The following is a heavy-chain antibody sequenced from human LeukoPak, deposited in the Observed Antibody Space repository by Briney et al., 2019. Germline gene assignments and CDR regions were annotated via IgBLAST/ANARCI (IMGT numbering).Heavy chain of an antibody. J-gene: IGHJ5*02. Sequence: ASVKVSCKASGYTFTSYGISWVRQAPGQGLEWMGWISAYNDITNYAQKFQGRVTMTRDTSISTAYMELSRLRSDDTAVYYCARDGQPAYYDFWSGYSRFDPWGQGTLVTVSS. CDR2: ISAYNDIT. CDR3: ARDGQPAYYDFWSGYSRFDP. CDR1: GYTFTSYG. V-gene: IGHV1-18*01. D-gene: IGHD3-3*01.